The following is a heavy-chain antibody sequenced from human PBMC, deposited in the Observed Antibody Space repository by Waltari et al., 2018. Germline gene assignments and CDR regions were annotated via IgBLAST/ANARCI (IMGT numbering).Heavy chain of an antibody. CDR3: ARGERYSGSYFPDY. D-gene: IGHD1-26*01. CDR2: IIPILGIA. V-gene: IGHV1-69*02. CDR1: GGTFSSYT. J-gene: IGHJ4*02. Sequence: QVQLVQSGAEVKKPGSSVKVSCKASGGTFSSYTNSWVRQAPGQGLEWMGRIIPILGIANYAQKFQGRVTITADKSTSTAYMELSSLRSEDTAVYYCARGERYSGSYFPDYWGQGTLVTVSS.